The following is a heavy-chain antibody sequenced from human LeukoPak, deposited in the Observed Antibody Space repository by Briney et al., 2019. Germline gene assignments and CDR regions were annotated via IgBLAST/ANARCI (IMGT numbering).Heavy chain of an antibody. CDR3: ARGYGSGSYYTVTIDY. V-gene: IGHV3-11*01. D-gene: IGHD3-10*01. CDR1: GFTFSDYY. J-gene: IGHJ4*02. Sequence: GGSLRLSCAASGFTFSDYYMSWIRQAPGKGLEWVSYISSSGSTIYYADSVKGRFTISRDNAKNSLYLRMNSLRAEDTAVYYCARGYGSGSYYTVTIDYWGQGTLVTVSS. CDR2: ISSSGSTI.